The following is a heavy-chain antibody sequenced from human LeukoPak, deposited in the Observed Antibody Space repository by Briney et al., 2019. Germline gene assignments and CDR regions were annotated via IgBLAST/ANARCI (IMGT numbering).Heavy chain of an antibody. J-gene: IGHJ4*02. CDR1: GYSFTTYW. Sequence: GESLKISCKASGYSFTTYWIGWVRQMPGKGLEWMGIIYPDDSDTKYSPSFRGQVTISADKSISTAYLQWSSLKASDTAMYFCARDGGEGSSSYFDYWGQGTLVTVSS. D-gene: IGHD6-6*01. CDR3: ARDGGEGSSSYFDY. V-gene: IGHV5-51*01. CDR2: IYPDDSDT.